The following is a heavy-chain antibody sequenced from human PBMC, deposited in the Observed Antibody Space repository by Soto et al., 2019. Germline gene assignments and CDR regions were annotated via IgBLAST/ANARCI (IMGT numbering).Heavy chain of an antibody. D-gene: IGHD6-6*01. CDR1: GFTFSSYG. J-gene: IGHJ6*02. CDR3: ARDLEYSSSSLYYYYGMDV. Sequence: QVQLVESGGGVVQPGRSLRLSCAASGFTFSSYGMHWVRQAPGKGLEWVAVIWYDGSNKYYADSVKGRFTISRDNSKNPLYLQMNRLRAEDTAVYYCARDLEYSSSSLYYYYGMDVWGQGTTVTVSS. V-gene: IGHV3-33*01. CDR2: IWYDGSNK.